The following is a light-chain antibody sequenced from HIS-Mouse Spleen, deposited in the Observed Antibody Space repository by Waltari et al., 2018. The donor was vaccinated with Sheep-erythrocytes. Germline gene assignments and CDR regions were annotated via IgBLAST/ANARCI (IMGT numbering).Light chain of an antibody. CDR3: SSYAGSNNWV. CDR1: SSDVGGYNY. Sequence: QSALTQPPSASGSPGQSVTISCTGTSSDVGGYNYGSWYQPHPGKAPKLRIYEVRKRPPGFPDRFSGSKSGTTASLTVSGLQAEDEADYYCSSYAGSNNWVFGGGTKLTVL. J-gene: IGLJ3*02. CDR2: EVR. V-gene: IGLV2-8*01.